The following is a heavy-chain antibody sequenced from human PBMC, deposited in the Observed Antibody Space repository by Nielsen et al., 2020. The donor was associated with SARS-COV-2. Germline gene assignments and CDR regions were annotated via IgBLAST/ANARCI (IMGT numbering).Heavy chain of an antibody. J-gene: IGHJ6*02. V-gene: IGHV3-23*01. CDR3: VKWVQLDLGYYYHGMDV. Sequence: GSLRLSRAASGFTFSDYAMAWVRQAPGKGLEWVSVIKTNGGITYYADSVKGRCTISRDNSKNTLYLQMNGLRVEDTAVYYCVKWVQLDLGYYYHGMDVWGQGTTVTVSS. CDR2: IKTNGGIT. CDR1: GFTFSDYA. D-gene: IGHD6-6*01.